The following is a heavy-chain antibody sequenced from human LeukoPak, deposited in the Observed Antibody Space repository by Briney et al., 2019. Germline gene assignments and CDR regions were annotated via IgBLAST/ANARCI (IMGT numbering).Heavy chain of an antibody. CDR2: INPSGGST. CDR1: GYTFTSYY. V-gene: IGHV1-46*03. CDR3: ARDQNSSSWEGVLDY. J-gene: IGHJ4*02. D-gene: IGHD6-13*01. Sequence: ASVKVSCKASGYTFTSYYMHWVRQAPGQGLEWMGIINPSGGSTSYAQKFQGKATMTRDTSTSTVYMELSSLRSEDTAVYYCARDQNSSSWEGVLDYWGQGTLVTVSS.